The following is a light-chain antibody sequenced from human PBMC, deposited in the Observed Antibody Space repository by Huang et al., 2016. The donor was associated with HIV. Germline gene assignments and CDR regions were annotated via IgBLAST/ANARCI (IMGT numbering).Light chain of an antibody. CDR1: PSISTN. J-gene: IGKJ2*01. Sequence: EIMLTQSPATLSVSPGERATLSCRASPSISTNLAWYQQNPGLAPRLLIYSASTRATGIPARFSGSGSGTEFTLTISSLQSEDFAVYYCQQGETFGQGTKLEIK. CDR3: QQGET. CDR2: SAS. V-gene: IGKV3-15*01.